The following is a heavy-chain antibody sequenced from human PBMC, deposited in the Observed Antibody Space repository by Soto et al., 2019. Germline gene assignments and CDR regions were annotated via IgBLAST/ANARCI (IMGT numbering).Heavy chain of an antibody. CDR1: GYTFTSYG. V-gene: IGHV1-18*01. Sequence: ASVKVSCKASGYTFTSYGISWVRQAPGQGLEWMGWISAYNGNTNYAQKLQGRVTMTTDTSTSTAYMELRSLRSDDTAVYYCARDYYDSSGPSGADSFDYWGQGTLVTVSS. D-gene: IGHD3-22*01. CDR3: ARDYYDSSGPSGADSFDY. J-gene: IGHJ4*02. CDR2: ISAYNGNT.